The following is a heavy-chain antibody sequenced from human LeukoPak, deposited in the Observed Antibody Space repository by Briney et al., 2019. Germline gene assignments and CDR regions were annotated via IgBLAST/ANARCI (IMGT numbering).Heavy chain of an antibody. D-gene: IGHD3-9*01. CDR1: GGSFSGYY. CDR3: ARGRRYFGWLLRGYYFDY. J-gene: IGHJ4*02. V-gene: IGHV4-34*01. Sequence: SETLSLTCAVYGGSFSGYYWSWIRQPPGKGLEWIGEINHSGSTNYNPSLKSRVTISVDTSKNQFSLKLSSVTAADTAVYYCARGRRYFGWLLRGYYFDYWGQGTQVTVSS. CDR2: INHSGST.